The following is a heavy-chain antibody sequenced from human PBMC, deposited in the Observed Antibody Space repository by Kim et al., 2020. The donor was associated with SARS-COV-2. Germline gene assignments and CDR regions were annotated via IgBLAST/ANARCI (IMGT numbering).Heavy chain of an antibody. Sequence: GTTYFADSVKGRFSISRDTSKNPLYLQMNILRADDTAVYYCVTSSGYWGQGTLVTVSS. D-gene: IGHD6-6*01. J-gene: IGHJ4*02. CDR3: VTSSGY. CDR2: GTT. V-gene: IGHV3-23*01.